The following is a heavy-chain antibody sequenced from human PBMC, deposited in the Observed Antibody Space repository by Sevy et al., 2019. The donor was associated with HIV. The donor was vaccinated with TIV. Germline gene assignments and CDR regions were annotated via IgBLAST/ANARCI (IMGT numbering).Heavy chain of an antibody. CDR2: ISSSSSTI. Sequence: GGSLRLSCAASGFTFSSYSMNWVRQAPGKGLEWVSYISSSSSTIYYADSVKGRFPISRDNAKNSLYLQMNSLRAEDTAVYYCGRVGIVVGGAFDIWGQGTMVTVSS. CDR1: GFTFSSYS. CDR3: GRVGIVVGGAFDI. J-gene: IGHJ3*02. D-gene: IGHD2-15*01. V-gene: IGHV3-48*01.